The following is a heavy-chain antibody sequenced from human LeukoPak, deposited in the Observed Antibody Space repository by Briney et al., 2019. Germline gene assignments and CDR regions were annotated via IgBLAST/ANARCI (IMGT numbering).Heavy chain of an antibody. CDR2: IVIANGNT. V-gene: IGHV1-58*01. Sequence: GTSLKVSCKASGFTFARSAVQWVRQARGQRPEWIGWIVIANGNTNYAQKFQERLTITRDMSTSTAYMELSSLRSEDTAVYYCARGGLGIQLWPFDYWGQGTLVTVSS. D-gene: IGHD5-18*01. J-gene: IGHJ4*02. CDR1: GFTFARSA. CDR3: ARGGLGIQLWPFDY.